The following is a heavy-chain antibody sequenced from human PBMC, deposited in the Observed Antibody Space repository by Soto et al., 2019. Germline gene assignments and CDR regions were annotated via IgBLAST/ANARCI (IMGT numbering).Heavy chain of an antibody. J-gene: IGHJ4*02. CDR1: GFTFSSYA. V-gene: IGHV3-30-3*01. Sequence: PGGSLRLSCAASGFTFSSYAMHWVRQAPGKGLEWVAVISYDGSNKYYADSVKGRFTISRDNSKNTLYLQMNSLRAEDTAVYYCARVDYGDYYFDYWGQGTLVTI. D-gene: IGHD4-17*01. CDR2: ISYDGSNK. CDR3: ARVDYGDYYFDY.